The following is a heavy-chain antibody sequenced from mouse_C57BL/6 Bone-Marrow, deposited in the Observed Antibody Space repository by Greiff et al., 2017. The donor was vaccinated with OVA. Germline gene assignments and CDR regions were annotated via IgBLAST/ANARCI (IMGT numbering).Heavy chain of an antibody. CDR1: GYAFSSSW. J-gene: IGHJ2*01. Sequence: QVQLKESGPELVKPGASVKISCKASGYAFSSSWMNWVKQRPGKGLEWIGRIYPGDGDTNYNEKFKGKATLTADKSSSTAYMQLSSLTSEDSAVYFCARTITTVVATDDYWGQGTTLTVSS. V-gene: IGHV1-82*01. CDR3: ARTITTVVATDDY. CDR2: IYPGDGDT. D-gene: IGHD1-1*01.